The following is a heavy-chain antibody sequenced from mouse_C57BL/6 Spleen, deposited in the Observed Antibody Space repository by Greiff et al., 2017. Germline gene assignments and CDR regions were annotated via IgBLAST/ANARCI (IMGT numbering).Heavy chain of an antibody. D-gene: IGHD2-14*01. Sequence: QVQLQQSGPELVKPGASVKISCKASGYAFSSSWMNWVKQRPGKGLEWIGRISPGDGDTNYNGKFQGKATLPADKSSITAHMQLSMLPSEDSAVYFCSGYYGYDGAMDYWGQGASVTFS. V-gene: IGHV1-82*01. CDR1: GYAFSSSW. CDR3: SGYYGYDGAMDY. CDR2: ISPGDGDT. J-gene: IGHJ4*01.